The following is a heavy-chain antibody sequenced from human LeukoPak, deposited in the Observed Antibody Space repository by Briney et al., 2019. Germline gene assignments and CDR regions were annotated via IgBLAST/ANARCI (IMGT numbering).Heavy chain of an antibody. CDR1: GYTFTSNY. D-gene: IGHD1-26*01. V-gene: IGHV1-2*02. CDR2: INPDSGDT. CDR3: ARLGATTYDY. J-gene: IGHJ4*02. Sequence: GASVKVSCKAFGYTFTSNYMHWVRQAPGQGLEWMGWINPDSGDTNYAQKFQGRVTMTRDTSISTAYMELSSLTSDDTAVYWCARLGATTYDYWGQGTQVTVSS.